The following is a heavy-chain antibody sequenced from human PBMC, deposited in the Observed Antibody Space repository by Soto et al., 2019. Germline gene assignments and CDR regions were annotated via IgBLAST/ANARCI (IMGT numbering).Heavy chain of an antibody. CDR2: IYTDGSP. J-gene: IGHJ3*02. D-gene: IGHD3-10*01. CDR1: GFTVSNNF. V-gene: IGHV3-53*02. CDR3: TRGMVRGVSAFDI. Sequence: VQLVETGGALIQPGGSLRLSCAASGFTVSNNFMSWARQAPGKALEWVSVIYTDGSPYYTDSVRGRFTISRDDSQNTVFLQMNNLRVEDTAVYYCTRGMVRGVSAFDICGQGTTVTVSS.